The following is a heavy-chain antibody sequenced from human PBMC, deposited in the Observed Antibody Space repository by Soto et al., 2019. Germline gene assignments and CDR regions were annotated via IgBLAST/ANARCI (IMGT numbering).Heavy chain of an antibody. Sequence: QVQLVESGGGVVQPGRSLRLSCAASGFTFSSYGMHWVRQAPGKGLEWVAVISYDGSNKYYADSVKGRVTISRDNSKNTLYLQMNSLRAEDTAVYYCAKDPYGVGMNWFDPWGQGTLVTVSS. CDR3: AKDPYGVGMNWFDP. D-gene: IGHD1-26*01. V-gene: IGHV3-30*18. J-gene: IGHJ5*02. CDR2: ISYDGSNK. CDR1: GFTFSSYG.